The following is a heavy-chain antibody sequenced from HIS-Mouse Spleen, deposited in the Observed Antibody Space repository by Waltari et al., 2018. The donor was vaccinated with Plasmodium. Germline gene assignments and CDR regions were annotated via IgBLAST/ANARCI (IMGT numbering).Heavy chain of an antibody. CDR3: ARDCSSTSCLDAFDI. Sequence: QVQLQESGPGLVKPSETLSLTCTVSGGYISSYYWSWIRRPPGKGLEWIGYIYYSGSTNYNPSLKSRVTISVDTSKNQFSLKLSSVTAADTAVYYCARDCSSTSCLDAFDIWGQGTMVTVSS. CDR1: GGYISSYY. D-gene: IGHD2-2*01. V-gene: IGHV4-59*01. CDR2: IYYSGST. J-gene: IGHJ3*02.